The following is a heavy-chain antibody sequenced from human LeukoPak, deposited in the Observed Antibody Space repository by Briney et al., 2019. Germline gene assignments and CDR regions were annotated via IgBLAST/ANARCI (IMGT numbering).Heavy chain of an antibody. D-gene: IGHD5-18*01. Sequence: GGSLRLSCEASGFTFSSYSMNWVRQAPGKGLEWVSSISSSSSYIYYADSVKGRFTISRDNAKNTLYLQMNSLRAEDTAVYYCARVRIQLWFHDAFDIWGQGTMVTVSS. CDR2: ISSSSSYI. CDR1: GFTFSSYS. CDR3: ARVRIQLWFHDAFDI. J-gene: IGHJ3*02. V-gene: IGHV3-21*01.